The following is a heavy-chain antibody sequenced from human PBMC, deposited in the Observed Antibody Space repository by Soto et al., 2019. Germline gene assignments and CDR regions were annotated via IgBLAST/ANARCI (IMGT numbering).Heavy chain of an antibody. CDR2: IYYSGST. Sequence: SETLSLTCTVSGGSISSGGYYWSWIRQHPGKGLEWIGYIYYSGSTYYNPSLKSRVTISVDTSKNQFSLKLSSVTAADTAVYYCARSGSEIRGVIKGPWFDPWGQGTLVTVSS. V-gene: IGHV4-31*03. CDR1: GGSISSGGYY. CDR3: ARSGSEIRGVIKGPWFDP. J-gene: IGHJ5*02. D-gene: IGHD3-10*01.